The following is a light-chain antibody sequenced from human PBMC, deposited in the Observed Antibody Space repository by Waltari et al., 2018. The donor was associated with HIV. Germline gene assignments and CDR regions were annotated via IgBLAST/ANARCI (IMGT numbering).Light chain of an antibody. CDR1: SANIGSNT. CDR3: AAWDDSLKGGA. Sequence: QSVLTQPPSASGTPGQRVTISCSGSSANIGSNTVHWYRQLPGTAPKHLIYSNNQRPTGVPARFSGSTAGTSASLVISGLQSEDEADYYCAAWDDSLKGGAFGTGTKVTVL. V-gene: IGLV1-44*01. J-gene: IGLJ1*01. CDR2: SNN.